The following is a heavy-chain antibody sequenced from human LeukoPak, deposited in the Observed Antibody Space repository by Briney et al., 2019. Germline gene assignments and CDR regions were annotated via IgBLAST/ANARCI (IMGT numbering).Heavy chain of an antibody. CDR2: ISSSSSTI. J-gene: IGHJ4*02. V-gene: IGHV3-48*02. D-gene: IGHD3-10*01. Sequence: GGSLRLSCAASGFTFSSYSMNWVRQAPGKGLEWVSYISSSSSTIYYADSVKGRFTISRDNGKNSLYLQMNSLRDEDTAVYYCARDSSFMVQGVIAFDYWGQGTLVTVSS. CDR1: GFTFSSYS. CDR3: ARDSSFMVQGVIAFDY.